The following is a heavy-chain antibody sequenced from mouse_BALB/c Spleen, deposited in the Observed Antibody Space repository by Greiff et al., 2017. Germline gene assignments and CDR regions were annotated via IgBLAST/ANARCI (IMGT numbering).Heavy chain of an antibody. V-gene: IGHV2-9*02. D-gene: IGHD1-2*01. Sequence: VKLVESGPGLVAPSQSLSITCTVSGFSLTSYGVHWVRQPPGKGLEWLGVIWAGGSTNYNSALMSRLSISKDNSKSQVFLKMNSLQTDDTAMYYCITTAPFAYWGQGTLVTVSA. CDR2: IWAGGST. J-gene: IGHJ3*01. CDR1: GFSLTSYG. CDR3: ITTAPFAY.